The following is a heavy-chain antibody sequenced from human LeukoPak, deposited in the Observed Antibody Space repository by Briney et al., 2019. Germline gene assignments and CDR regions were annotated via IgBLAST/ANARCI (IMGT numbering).Heavy chain of an antibody. CDR1: GLTSKTFA. CDR2: TSRVEDST. Sequence: SAQSRRLSCAASGLTSKTFAMSWVRQAPGKVLEWLAVTSRVEDSTHYGSFVRGHFVISTHNSTNTSLLHMNSHIAADPGVTYCTIDLMTGFSSGWHFAYWGQGALVTVSS. D-gene: IGHD6-19*01. CDR3: TIDLMTGFSSGWHFAY. V-gene: IGHV3-23*01. J-gene: IGHJ4*02.